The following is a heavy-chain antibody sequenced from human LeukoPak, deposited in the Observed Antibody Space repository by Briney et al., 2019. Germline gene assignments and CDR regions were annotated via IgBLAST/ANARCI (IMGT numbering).Heavy chain of an antibody. V-gene: IGHV4-59*01. CDR2: IYYSGTT. Sequence: SETLSLTCTVSGGSISSYYWSWIRQPPGKGLERIGHIYYSGTTNYNPSLKSRVTISVDTSKNQFSLKLSSVTAADTAVYYCARGVYIAAAQYGYWGQGTLVTVSS. J-gene: IGHJ4*02. D-gene: IGHD6-13*01. CDR3: ARGVYIAAAQYGY. CDR1: GGSISSYY.